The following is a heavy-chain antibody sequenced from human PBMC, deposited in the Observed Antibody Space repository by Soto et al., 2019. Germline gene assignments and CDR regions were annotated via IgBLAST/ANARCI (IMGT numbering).Heavy chain of an antibody. CDR2: MYWDDVK. Sequence: QITLKESGPTLVQPTQTLTLTCTFSGLSLSTSGEAVGWIRQPPGKALEWLALMYWDDVKRYNPTLKTKLTTSKDTSKHQVVLTLTNMDPVDTAAYYCANYLSTSRTGWFDPRGQGILVTVSS. J-gene: IGHJ5*02. CDR3: ANYLSTSRTGWFDP. CDR1: GLSLSTSGEA. D-gene: IGHD4-17*01. V-gene: IGHV2-5*02.